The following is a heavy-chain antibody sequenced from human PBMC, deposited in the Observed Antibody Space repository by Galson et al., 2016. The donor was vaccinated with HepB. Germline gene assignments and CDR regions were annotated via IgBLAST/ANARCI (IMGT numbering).Heavy chain of an antibody. D-gene: IGHD3-22*01. CDR1: GYTFTSYY. CDR3: ARVQYYYDTTRRVYYYYGMDV. Sequence: SVKVSCKASGYTFTSYYMHWVRQAPGQGLEWMGIINPSGGSTSYAQKFQGRVTMTRDTSTSTVYMELSSLRSDDTAVYYCARVQYYYDTTRRVYYYYGMDVWGQGTTVTVSS. V-gene: IGHV1-46*01. J-gene: IGHJ6*02. CDR2: INPSGGST.